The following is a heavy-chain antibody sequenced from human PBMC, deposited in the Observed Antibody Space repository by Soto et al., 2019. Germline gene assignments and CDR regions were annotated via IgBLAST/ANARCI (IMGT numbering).Heavy chain of an antibody. D-gene: IGHD2-2*02. V-gene: IGHV1-2*02. Sequence: QVQLVQSGAEVKKPGASVKVSCKASGYTFTGYYMHWVRQAPGQGLEWMGWINPNSGGTNYAQKFQGRVTMTRDTSISTAYMELSRLRSDDTAVYYCARLPYCSSTSCYTERFDYWGQGTLVTVSS. CDR2: INPNSGGT. CDR3: ARLPYCSSTSCYTERFDY. J-gene: IGHJ4*02. CDR1: GYTFTGYY.